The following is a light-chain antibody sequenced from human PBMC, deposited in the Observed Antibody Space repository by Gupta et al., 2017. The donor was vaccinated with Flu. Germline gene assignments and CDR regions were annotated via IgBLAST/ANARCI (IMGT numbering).Light chain of an antibody. V-gene: IGLV2-8*01. CDR2: EVN. J-gene: IGLJ2*01. CDR3: ASYAGNNNCVV. Sequence: QSALTQPPSASGSPGQSVTISCTGTSSDVGGYNYVSWYQQHPGKAPKSLIFEVNKRPSGVPDRFSGSKSGHTASLTVSGLRAEDEADYYCASYAGNNNCVVFGGGTRLTVL. CDR1: SSDVGGYNY.